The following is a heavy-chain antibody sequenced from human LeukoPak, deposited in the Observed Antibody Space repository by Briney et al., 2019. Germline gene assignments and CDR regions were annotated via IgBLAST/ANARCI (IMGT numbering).Heavy chain of an antibody. V-gene: IGHV3-23*01. CDR3: ARDGQSFNSMYDYFDS. Sequence: PGGSLRLSCSASGFTFRNFAISWVRQAPGKGLEWVSSIGGGDTRYADSVKGRFTISRDDSRSTVDLQMSSLRAEDTAVYYCARDGQSFNSMYDYFDSWGQGTLVTVSS. CDR1: GFTFRNFA. D-gene: IGHD2-8*01. CDR2: IGGGDT. J-gene: IGHJ4*02.